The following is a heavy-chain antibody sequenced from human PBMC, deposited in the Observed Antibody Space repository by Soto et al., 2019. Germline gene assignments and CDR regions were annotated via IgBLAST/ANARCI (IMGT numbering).Heavy chain of an antibody. J-gene: IGHJ6*02. CDR2: INPNSGGT. CDR3: ARSLLDHYGSGSYGTQYYYYYGMDV. CDR1: GYTFTGYY. D-gene: IGHD3-10*01. V-gene: IGHV1-2*04. Sequence: ASVKVSCKASGYTFTGYYMHWVRQAPGQGLEWKGWINPNSGGTNYAQKFQGWVTMTRDTSISTAYMELSRLRSDDTAVYYCARSLLDHYGSGSYGTQYYYYYGMDVWGQGTTVTVSS.